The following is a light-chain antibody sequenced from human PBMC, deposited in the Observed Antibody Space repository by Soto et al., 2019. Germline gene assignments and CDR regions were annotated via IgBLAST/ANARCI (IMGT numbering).Light chain of an antibody. CDR1: SGDIGGYNY. CDR2: EVT. J-gene: IGLJ3*02. CDR3: SSYTSTATRV. V-gene: IGLV2-14*01. Sequence: QSVLTQPASVSGSPGQSITISCTGTSGDIGGYNYVSWYQQHPGKAPKLLISEVTNRPSGVSNRFSGSKSGNTASLTISGLQAEDEADYYCSSYTSTATRVFGGGTQLTVL.